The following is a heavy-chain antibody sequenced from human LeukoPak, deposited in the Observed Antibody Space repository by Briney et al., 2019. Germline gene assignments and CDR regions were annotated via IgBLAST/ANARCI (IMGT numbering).Heavy chain of an antibody. CDR1: GFTFSSYA. CDR2: ISYGGSNK. D-gene: IGHD3-10*01. Sequence: GGSLRLSCAASGFTFSSYAMHWVRQAPGKGLEWVAVISYGGSNKYYADSVKGRFTISRDNSKNTLYLQMNSLRAEDTAVYYCAREGPDYYGSGSYYPADAFDIWGQGTMVTVSS. V-gene: IGHV3-30-3*01. CDR3: AREGPDYYGSGSYYPADAFDI. J-gene: IGHJ3*02.